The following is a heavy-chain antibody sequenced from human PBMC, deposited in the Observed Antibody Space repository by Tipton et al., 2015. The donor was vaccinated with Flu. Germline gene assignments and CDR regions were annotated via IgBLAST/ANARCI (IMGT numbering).Heavy chain of an antibody. CDR1: GVAISSGSYY. J-gene: IGHJ4*02. Sequence: TLSLTCTVSGVAISSGSYYWSWIRQPAGKGLVWIGHIYASGSTNYNPSLKSRVTISVDTSKNQFSLKLNSVTAADTAVYYCARDWGGYYLYYFDYWGQGTLVTVSS. CDR3: ARDWGGYYLYYFDY. D-gene: IGHD5-12*01. V-gene: IGHV4-61*09. CDR2: IYASGST.